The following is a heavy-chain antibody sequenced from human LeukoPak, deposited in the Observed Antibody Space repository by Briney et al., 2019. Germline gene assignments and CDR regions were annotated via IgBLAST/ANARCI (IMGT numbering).Heavy chain of an antibody. CDR3: ARVKTMIVVVTLFDY. CDR1: GYTFTGYY. Sequence: ASVKVSCKASGYTFTGYYMHWVRQAPGQGLEWMGWINPNSGGTNYAQKFQGRVTMTRDTSISTAYMELSRLRSDDTAVYYCARVKTMIVVVTLFDYWGEGTLVTVSS. CDR2: INPNSGGT. J-gene: IGHJ4*02. V-gene: IGHV1-2*02. D-gene: IGHD3-22*01.